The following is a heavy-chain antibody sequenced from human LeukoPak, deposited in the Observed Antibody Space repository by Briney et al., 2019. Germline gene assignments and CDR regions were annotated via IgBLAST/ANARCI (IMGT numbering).Heavy chain of an antibody. V-gene: IGHV3-7*01. CDR3: ARSYDSSGYHPQDY. J-gene: IGHJ4*02. Sequence: GGSLRLSCAASGFTFSSYWMSWVRQAPGKGLEWVANIKQDGSEKYYVDSVKGRFTISRDNAKNSLYLQMNSLRAEDTAVYYCARSYDSSGYHPQDYWGQGTLVTVSS. CDR2: IKQDGSEK. D-gene: IGHD3-22*01. CDR1: GFTFSSYW.